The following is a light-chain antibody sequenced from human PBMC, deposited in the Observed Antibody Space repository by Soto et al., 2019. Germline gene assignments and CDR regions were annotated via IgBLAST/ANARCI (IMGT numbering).Light chain of an antibody. CDR2: GAS. CDR1: QSVSSSY. CDR3: QQYGSSPGLT. J-gene: IGKJ4*01. V-gene: IGKV3-20*01. Sequence: EIVLPQSPGTLSLSPGERATLSCRPSQSVSSSYLAWYQQKPGQAPRLLIYGASSRATGIPDRFSGSGSGTDFTLTISRLEPEDFAVYYCQQYGSSPGLTFGGGTKVEIK.